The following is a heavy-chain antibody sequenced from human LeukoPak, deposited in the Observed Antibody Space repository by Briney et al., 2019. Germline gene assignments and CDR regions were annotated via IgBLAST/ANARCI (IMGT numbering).Heavy chain of an antibody. CDR1: GFTFSSCA. D-gene: IGHD5-12*01. Sequence: PGGSPRLSRAPSGFTFSSCAMHWVPQAPDKGPERAAVISYDGSNKYYADSVKGRFTISRDNSKNTLYLQMNSLRAEDTAVYYCAREGTSGYDDFDYWGQGTLVTVSS. J-gene: IGHJ4*02. CDR2: ISYDGSNK. V-gene: IGHV3-30*04. CDR3: AREGTSGYDDFDY.